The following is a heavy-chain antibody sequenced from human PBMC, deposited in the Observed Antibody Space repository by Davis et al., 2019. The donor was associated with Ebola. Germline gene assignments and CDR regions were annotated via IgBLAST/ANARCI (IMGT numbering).Heavy chain of an antibody. CDR1: GYTFTGYY. CDR2: INPNSGGT. CDR3: ARDLGSSWEPYYYGMDV. D-gene: IGHD6-13*01. Sequence: ASVKVSCKASGYTFTGYYMHWVRQAPGQGLEWMGRINPNSGGTNYAQKFQGRVTMTRDTSISTAYMELSRLRSDDTAVYYCARDLGSSWEPYYYGMDVWGQGTTVTVSS. J-gene: IGHJ6*02. V-gene: IGHV1-2*06.